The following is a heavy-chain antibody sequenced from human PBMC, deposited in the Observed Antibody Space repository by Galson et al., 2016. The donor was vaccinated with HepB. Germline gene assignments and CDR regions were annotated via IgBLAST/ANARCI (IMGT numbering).Heavy chain of an antibody. D-gene: IGHD3-22*01. CDR3: ARDGTTYYYDSSVYGMDV. CDR1: GYTFISYP. J-gene: IGHJ6*04. CDR2: INAGNGQT. V-gene: IGHV1-3*01. Sequence: CKASGYTFISYPIHWVRQAPGQRPEWLGWINAGNGQTEYSQRFQGRVTIIRDTSASTDYMELSSLTSEDTAVYYCARDGTTYYYDSSVYGMDVWGKGTTVTVSS.